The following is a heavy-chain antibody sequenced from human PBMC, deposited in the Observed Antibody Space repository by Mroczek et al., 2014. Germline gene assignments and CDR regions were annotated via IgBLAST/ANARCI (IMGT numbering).Heavy chain of an antibody. V-gene: IGHV1-2*02. CDR2: INPNSGGT. CDR3: ARDPRGGSSIPSYWFDP. Sequence: QVQLQESGAEVKKPGASVKVSCKASGYTFTGYYMHWVRQAPGQGLEWMGWINPNSGGTNYAQKFQGRVTMTRDTSISTAYMELSRLRSDDTAVYYCARDPRGGSSIPSYWFDPWGQGTLVTVS. D-gene: IGHD6-13*01. J-gene: IGHJ5*02. CDR1: GYTFTGYY.